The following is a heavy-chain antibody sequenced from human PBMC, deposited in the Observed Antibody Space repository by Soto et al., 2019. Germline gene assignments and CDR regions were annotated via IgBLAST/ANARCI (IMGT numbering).Heavy chain of an antibody. CDR3: AFGSGRPGGHNWFDP. D-gene: IGHD2-15*01. V-gene: IGHV3-23*01. J-gene: IGHJ5*02. Sequence: EVQLLESGGGLVQPGGSLRLSCAASGFTFSSYAMSWVRQAPGKGLEWVSAISGSGGSTYYADSVKGRFTISRDNSKNTLYLQMNSLRAEDTAVYYCAFGSGRPGGHNWFDPWGQGTLVTVSS. CDR2: ISGSGGST. CDR1: GFTFSSYA.